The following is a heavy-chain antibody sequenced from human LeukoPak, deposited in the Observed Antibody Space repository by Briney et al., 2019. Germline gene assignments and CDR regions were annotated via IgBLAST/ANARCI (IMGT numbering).Heavy chain of an antibody. D-gene: IGHD2-2*01. J-gene: IGHJ6*03. Sequence: GGSLRVSCAASGFTFSSYAMSWVRQAPGKGLEWVSAISGSGGSTYYADSVKGRFTISRDNSKNTLYLQMNSLRAEDTAVYYCAKNTDCSSTSCYLYYMDVWGKGTTVTVPS. CDR3: AKNTDCSSTSCYLYYMDV. CDR2: ISGSGGST. V-gene: IGHV3-23*01. CDR1: GFTFSSYA.